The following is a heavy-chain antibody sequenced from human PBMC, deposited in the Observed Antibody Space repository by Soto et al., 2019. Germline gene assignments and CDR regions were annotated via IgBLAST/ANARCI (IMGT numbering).Heavy chain of an antibody. Sequence: QVQLVQSGAEVKEPGSSVKVSCKASGGTFSNYAINWVRQAPGHGLEWMGGIVPIFRTANYAQKFQGRVTITADKSTSTAYMELSSLRSEDTAVYYCARDRREYSQAYYYHYGMDVWGQGTTVTVSS. V-gene: IGHV1-69*06. J-gene: IGHJ6*02. CDR2: IVPIFRTA. D-gene: IGHD4-4*01. CDR1: GGTFSNYA. CDR3: ARDRREYSQAYYYHYGMDV.